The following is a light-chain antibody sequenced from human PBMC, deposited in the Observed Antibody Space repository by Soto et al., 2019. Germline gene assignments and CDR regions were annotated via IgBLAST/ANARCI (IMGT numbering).Light chain of an antibody. J-gene: IGKJ1*01. V-gene: IGKV1-39*01. CDR3: HQTFHSPPT. Sequence: DIQMPPSPSSLSASVGDRVSVTCRARQYVGNFLNWYQQRPGQAPKLLFSSASNLQSGVPSRFSSSASETETDFTLTISSLQPEDFATYYCHQTFHSPPTFGQGTKVEIK. CDR2: SAS. CDR1: QYVGNF.